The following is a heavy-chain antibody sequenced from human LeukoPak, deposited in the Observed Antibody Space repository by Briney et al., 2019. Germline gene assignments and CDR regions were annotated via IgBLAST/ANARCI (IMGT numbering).Heavy chain of an antibody. D-gene: IGHD2-15*01. CDR3: ARAGYCSGGSCYPNDAFDI. V-gene: IGHV1-69*13. J-gene: IGHJ3*02. CDR1: GGTFSSYA. CDR2: IIPIFGTA. Sequence: SVKVSCKASGGTFSSYAISWVRQAPGQGLEWMGGIIPIFGTANYAQKFQGRVTITADESTSTAYMELSSLRSEDTAVYYCARAGYCSGGSCYPNDAFDIWGQGTMVTVSS.